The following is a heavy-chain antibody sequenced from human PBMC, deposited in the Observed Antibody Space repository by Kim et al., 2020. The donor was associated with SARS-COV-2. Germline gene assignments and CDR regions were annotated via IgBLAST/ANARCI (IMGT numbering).Heavy chain of an antibody. CDR3: ARHFRDGYNYEDYYYYGMDV. CDR1: GYSFTSYW. D-gene: IGHD5-12*01. V-gene: IGHV5-51*01. J-gene: IGHJ6*02. Sequence: GESLKISCKGSGYSFTSYWIGWVRQMPRKGLEWMGIIYPGDSDTRYSPSFQGQVTISADKSISTAYLQWSSLKASDTAMYYCARHFRDGYNYEDYYYYGMDVWGQGTTVTVSS. CDR2: IYPGDSDT.